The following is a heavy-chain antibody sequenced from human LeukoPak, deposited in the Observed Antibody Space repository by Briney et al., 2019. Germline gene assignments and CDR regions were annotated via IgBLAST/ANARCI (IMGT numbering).Heavy chain of an antibody. Sequence: SETLSLTCTVSGGSISSYYWNWIRQPPGKGLEWIGYVYNIGTTNYNPSLKSRVTISMDTSKNQFSLRLSSVTAADTAVYYCARDHYDILTGSSDYFDYWGQGALVAVSS. V-gene: IGHV4-59*01. CDR1: GGSISSYY. CDR3: ARDHYDILTGSSDYFDY. D-gene: IGHD3-9*01. CDR2: VYNIGTT. J-gene: IGHJ4*02.